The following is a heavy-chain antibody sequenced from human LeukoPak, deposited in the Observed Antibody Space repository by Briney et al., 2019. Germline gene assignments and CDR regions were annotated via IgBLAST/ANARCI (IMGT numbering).Heavy chain of an antibody. CDR3: ARGIIVAAGVDN. J-gene: IGHJ4*02. CDR2: IKQDGSGK. V-gene: IGHV3-7*03. CDR1: GFTFSSYW. D-gene: IGHD1-26*01. Sequence: GGSLRLSCAASGFTFSSYWMNWARQAPGKGLEWVASIKQDGSGKYYVDSVKGRFTISRDNAKNSLYLQMHSLRVEDTAVYYCARGIIVAAGVDNWGQGTLVTVSS.